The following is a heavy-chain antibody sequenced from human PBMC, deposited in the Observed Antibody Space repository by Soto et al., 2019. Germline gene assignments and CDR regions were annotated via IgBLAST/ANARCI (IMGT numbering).Heavy chain of an antibody. D-gene: IGHD6-19*01. CDR1: GVTFRSYW. CDR3: ARRVAVAGLHY. Sequence: EVQLLESGGALVQPGVSLRVSCAASGVTFRSYWMHWVRQAPGKGLVWVSRINSDGSSTSYEGSVKGRFTISRDNAKNTRYLQMSSLRAEDTAIYFVARRVAVAGLHYWGQGTLVTVSS. V-gene: IGHV3-74*01. J-gene: IGHJ4*02. CDR2: INSDGSST.